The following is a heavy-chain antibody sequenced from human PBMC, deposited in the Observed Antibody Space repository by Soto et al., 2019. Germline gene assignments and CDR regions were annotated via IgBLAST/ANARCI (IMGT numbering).Heavy chain of an antibody. CDR3: ARLSTPNYYYYGMDV. Sequence: PGESLKISCKGSGYSFTSYWIGWVRQMPGKGLEWMGIIYPGDSDTRYSPSFQGQVTISADKSISTAYLQWSSLKASDTARYYWARLSTPNYYYYGMDVWGQGTTVTVSS. J-gene: IGHJ6*02. CDR2: IYPGDSDT. D-gene: IGHD4-4*01. CDR1: GYSFTSYW. V-gene: IGHV5-51*01.